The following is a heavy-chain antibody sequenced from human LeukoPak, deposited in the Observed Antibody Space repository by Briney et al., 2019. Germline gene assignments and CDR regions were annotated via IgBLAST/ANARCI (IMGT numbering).Heavy chain of an antibody. V-gene: IGHV3-48*03. CDR2: ISSSGSTI. J-gene: IGHJ4*02. CDR1: GFTFSSYE. CDR3: AREVWLRRDY. D-gene: IGHD5-12*01. Sequence: PGGSLRLSCAASGFTFSSYEMKWARQAPGKGLEWVSDISSSGSTIHYADSVKGRFTISRDNAKNSLFLQMNSLRAEDTAIYYCAREVWLRRDYWGQGIPVTVSS.